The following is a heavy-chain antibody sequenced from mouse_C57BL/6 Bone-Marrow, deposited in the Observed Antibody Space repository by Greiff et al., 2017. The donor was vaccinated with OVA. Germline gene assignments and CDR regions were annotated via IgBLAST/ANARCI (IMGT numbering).Heavy chain of an antibody. V-gene: IGHV1-82*01. J-gene: IGHJ4*01. D-gene: IGHD2-4*01. CDR2: IYPGDGDT. Sequence: QVQLQQSGPELVKPGASVKLSCKASGYAFSNSWMNWVKQRPGKGLEWIGRIYPGDGDTNYNGKFRGKATLTADKSSRTAYLQLSSLTSEDSAVYFSAKNFVVEGRYKDDDGGELFGDTVDCWGQGTAVTVTA. CDR3: AKNFVVEGRYKDDDGGELFGDTVDC. CDR1: GYAFSNSW.